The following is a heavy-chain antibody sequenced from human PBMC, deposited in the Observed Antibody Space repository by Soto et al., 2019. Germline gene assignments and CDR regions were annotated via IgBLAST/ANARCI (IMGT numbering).Heavy chain of an antibody. Sequence: GGSLRLSCAASGFSFSEYHMSWVRQAPGKGLEWVANISPDGGTKYYVDPVKGRFTISRDNAENSVHLQMNSLRADDTALYYCVSADIFGWGIWGQGTSVNVS. CDR2: ISPDGGTK. CDR1: GFSFSEYH. J-gene: IGHJ3*02. D-gene: IGHD3-3*02. CDR3: VSADIFGWGI. V-gene: IGHV3-7*01.